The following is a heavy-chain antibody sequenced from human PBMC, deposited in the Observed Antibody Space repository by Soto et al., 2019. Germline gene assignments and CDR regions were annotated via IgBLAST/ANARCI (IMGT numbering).Heavy chain of an antibody. D-gene: IGHD3-10*01. Sequence: GASVKVSCKASGYTFTTYGISWVRQAPGQGLEWMGWINVYNGNTKYAQKLQGRVTMTTDTSTSTAYMELRSLISDDTAVYYCARGVGSGIYYNQYNWFDPRGQGTLVTVSS. J-gene: IGHJ5*02. CDR2: INVYNGNT. V-gene: IGHV1-18*01. CDR1: GYTFTTYG. CDR3: ARGVGSGIYYNQYNWFDP.